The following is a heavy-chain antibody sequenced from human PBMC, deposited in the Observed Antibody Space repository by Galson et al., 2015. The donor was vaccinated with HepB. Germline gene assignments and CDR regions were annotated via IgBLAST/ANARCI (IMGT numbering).Heavy chain of an antibody. CDR2: ISGGGGST. CDR1: GFTFSTYV. CDR3: AGPTSGWYVFGY. Sequence: LRLSCAASGFTFSTYVMNWVRQAPGMGLEWVSGISGGGGSTYSADSVKGRFTISRDNSKNTLYLQMNSLRAEDTAVYYCAGPTSGWYVFGYWGQGTLVTVSS. V-gene: IGHV3-23*01. D-gene: IGHD6-19*01. J-gene: IGHJ4*02.